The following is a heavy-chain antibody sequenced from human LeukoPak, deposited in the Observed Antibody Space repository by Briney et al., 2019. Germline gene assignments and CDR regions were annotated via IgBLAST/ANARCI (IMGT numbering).Heavy chain of an antibody. CDR1: GYTFTSYG. CDR3: ARDRGLGVKFAAAGYFDY. D-gene: IGHD6-13*01. V-gene: IGHV1-18*01. J-gene: IGHJ4*02. Sequence: ASVKVSCKASGYTFTSYGISWVRQAPGQGLEWMGWISAYNGNTNYAQKLQGRVTMTTDTSTSTAYMELRSLRSDDTAVYYCARDRGLGVKFAAAGYFDYWGQGTLVTVSS. CDR2: ISAYNGNT.